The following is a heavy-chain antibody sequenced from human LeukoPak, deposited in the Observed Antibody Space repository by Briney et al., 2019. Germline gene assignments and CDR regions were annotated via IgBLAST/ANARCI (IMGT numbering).Heavy chain of an antibody. D-gene: IGHD3-3*01. CDR1: GYTLTELS. J-gene: IGHJ3*02. Sequence: ASVKVSCKVSGYTLTELSMHWVRQAPGKGLEWMGGFDPEDGETIYAQKFQGRVTMTEDTSTDTAYMELSSLRSEDTAVYYCASIHQIITIFGVVWHDAFDIWGQGTMVTVSS. V-gene: IGHV1-24*01. CDR3: ASIHQIITIFGVVWHDAFDI. CDR2: FDPEDGET.